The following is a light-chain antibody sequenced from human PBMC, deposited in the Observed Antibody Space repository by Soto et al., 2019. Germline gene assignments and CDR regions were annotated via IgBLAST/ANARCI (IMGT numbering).Light chain of an antibody. CDR1: QSVLYSPNNENY. Sequence: VMTQSPDSLAVSLGERATINCKSSQSVLYSPNNENYLAWFQQRPGQSPRRLIYKVSKRDSGVPDRFSGSGSGTDFTLKISRVEAEDVGVYYCMQGTHWPRTFGQGTKVDIK. V-gene: IGKV2-30*01. CDR2: KVS. J-gene: IGKJ1*01. CDR3: MQGTHWPRT.